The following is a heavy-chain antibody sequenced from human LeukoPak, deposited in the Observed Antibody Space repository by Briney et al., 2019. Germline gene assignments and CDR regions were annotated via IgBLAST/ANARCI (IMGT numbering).Heavy chain of an antibody. Sequence: GGSLRLSCAPSVYTFDDYGTSWVRHAPERGVEWVSGITWNGGSTGYADSVKGRFTISRDNAKNSLYLQMNIRRDEDTALYYGARATSSSGYYYYYMDVWGKGTTVTVSS. CDR2: ITWNGGST. CDR1: VYTFDDYG. J-gene: IGHJ6*03. V-gene: IGHV3-20*04. CDR3: ARATSSSGYYYYYMDV. D-gene: IGHD6-6*01.